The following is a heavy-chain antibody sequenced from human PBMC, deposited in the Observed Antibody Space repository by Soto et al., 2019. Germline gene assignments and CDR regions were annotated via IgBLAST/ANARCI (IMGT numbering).Heavy chain of an antibody. CDR1: GYTFTSYG. J-gene: IGHJ3*02. CDR2: ISAYHGNT. CDR3: AVEGIAVAGPRRSAFDI. Sequence: QVQLVQSGAEVKKPGASVKVSCKASGYTFTSYGISWVRQAPGQGLEWMGWISAYHGNTDYAQKLQGRVTMTTDTSTSTAYMELRSLRSDDTAVYYCAVEGIAVAGPRRSAFDIWGQGTMVTVSS. D-gene: IGHD6-19*01. V-gene: IGHV1-18*01.